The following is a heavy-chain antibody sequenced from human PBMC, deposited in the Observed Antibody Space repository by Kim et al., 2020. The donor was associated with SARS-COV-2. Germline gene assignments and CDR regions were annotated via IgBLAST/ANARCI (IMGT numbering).Heavy chain of an antibody. CDR1: GFTFSSYW. CDR2: INSDGSST. J-gene: IGHJ4*02. CDR3: ARSWGSGWDTCFDY. V-gene: IGHV3-74*01. D-gene: IGHD6-19*01. Sequence: GGSLRLSCAASGFTFSSYWMHWVRQAPGKGLVWVSRINSDGSSTSYADSVKGRFTISRDNAKNTLYLQMNSLRAEDTAVYYCARSWGSGWDTCFDYWGQGTLVTVSS.